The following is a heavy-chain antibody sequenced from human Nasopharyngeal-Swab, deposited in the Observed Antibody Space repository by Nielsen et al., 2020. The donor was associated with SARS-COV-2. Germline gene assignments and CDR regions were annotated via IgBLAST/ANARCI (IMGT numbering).Heavy chain of an antibody. V-gene: IGHV1-18*01. D-gene: IGHD3-10*01. CDR2: ISAYNGNT. J-gene: IGHJ4*02. CDR3: ARVNSGWGYGSGSYYYFDY. CDR1: GYTFTSYG. Sequence: ASVKVSCKASGYTFTSYGISWVRQAPGHGLEWMGWISAYNGNTNYAQKLQGRVTMTTDTSTSTAYMELRSLRSDDTAVYYCARVNSGWGYGSGSYYYFDYWGQGTLVTVSS.